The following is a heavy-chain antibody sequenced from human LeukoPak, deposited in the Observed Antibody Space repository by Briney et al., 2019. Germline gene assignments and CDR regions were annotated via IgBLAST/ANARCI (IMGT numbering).Heavy chain of an antibody. CDR3: ARLTGYSSESWFDP. Sequence: SETLSLTCAVYDRSLSGYYWSWIRQPPGKGLEWIGEIKHSGSTSYNPSLKSRVTISVDTSKNQFSLKLSSVTAADTAVYYCARLTGYSSESWFDPWGQGTLVTVSS. V-gene: IGHV4-34*01. CDR2: IKHSGST. D-gene: IGHD3-9*01. CDR1: DRSLSGYY. J-gene: IGHJ5*02.